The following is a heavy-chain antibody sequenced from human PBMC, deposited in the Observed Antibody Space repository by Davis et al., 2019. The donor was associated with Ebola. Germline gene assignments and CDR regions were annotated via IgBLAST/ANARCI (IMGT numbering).Heavy chain of an antibody. J-gene: IGHJ6*02. CDR3: ARGHSYGSMVYGMDV. CDR2: VFYTGST. V-gene: IGHV4-39*01. D-gene: IGHD5-18*01. Sequence: SETLSLTCTVPGGSISSSRDYWGWIRQPPGKGLEWIGNVFYTGSTYYNPSLKSRVTISVDTSKNQFSLKLSSVIAADTAVYYCARGHSYGSMVYGMDVWGQGTPVSVSS. CDR1: GGSISSSRDY.